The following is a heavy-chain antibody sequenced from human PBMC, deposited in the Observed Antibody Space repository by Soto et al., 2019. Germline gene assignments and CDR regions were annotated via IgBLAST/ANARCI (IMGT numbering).Heavy chain of an antibody. V-gene: IGHV1-3*01. CDR1: GYTFTSYA. D-gene: IGHD3-22*01. J-gene: IGHJ4*02. CDR3: ARDFCYAFHYHSSRYSY. CDR2: INAGNGNT. Sequence: ASVKVSCKASGYTFTSYAMHWVRQAPGQRLEWMGWINAGNGNTKYSQKFQGRVTISRDTSARTAYMELSSLRSEDTAVYYCARDFCYAFHYHSSRYSYWGQRTLVTVSS.